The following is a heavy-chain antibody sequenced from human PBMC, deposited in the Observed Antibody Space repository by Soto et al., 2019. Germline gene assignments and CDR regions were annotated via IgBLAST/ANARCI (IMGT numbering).Heavy chain of an antibody. CDR1: GFTFSSYA. D-gene: IGHD3-22*01. V-gene: IGHV3-30-3*01. CDR2: ISYDGSNK. J-gene: IGHJ6*02. CDR3: ARSRDSGGYLRYYSYGMDV. Sequence: QVQLVASGGGVVQPGRSLRLSCAASGFTFSSYAMHWVRQAPGKGLEWGAVISYDGSNKDYADSVKGRFTISRDNSKNTLYLKRNSLRAEDTAVYCCARSRDSGGYLRYYSYGMDVWGHGTTVTVSS.